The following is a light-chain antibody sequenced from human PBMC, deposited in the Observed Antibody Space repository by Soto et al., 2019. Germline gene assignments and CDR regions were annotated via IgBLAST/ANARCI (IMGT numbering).Light chain of an antibody. Sequence: QSVLTQPPSVSGAPGQRVTLSCTGNTSNLGAGYDVHWYQQLPGAAPKLVIYSNNQRPSGVPDRFSGSKSGTSASLAISGLQSEDEADYYCAAWDDSLNGYVFGTGTKVTVL. CDR2: SNN. J-gene: IGLJ1*01. CDR3: AAWDDSLNGYV. CDR1: TSNLGAGYD. V-gene: IGLV1-44*01.